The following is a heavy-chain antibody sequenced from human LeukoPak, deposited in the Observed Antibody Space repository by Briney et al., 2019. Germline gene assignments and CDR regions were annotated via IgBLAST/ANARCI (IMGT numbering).Heavy chain of an antibody. CDR2: INSDGSST. D-gene: IGHD3-10*01. V-gene: IGHV3-74*01. J-gene: IGHJ4*02. Sequence: GSLRLSCAASGFTFSRNWMHLVRQAPGKGLGWVSRINSDGSSTRYADSAKGRFTISRDNAKNTLYLPMNSLGAEDTAVYFCTRESYNDGNFDYWGQGTLVTVSS. CDR3: TRESYNDGNFDY. CDR1: GFTFSRNW.